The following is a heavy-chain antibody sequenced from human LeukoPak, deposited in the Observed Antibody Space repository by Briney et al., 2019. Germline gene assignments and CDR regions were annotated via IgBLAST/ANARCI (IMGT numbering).Heavy chain of an antibody. J-gene: IGHJ4*02. CDR3: ARAGGSYWGVFDY. D-gene: IGHD1-26*01. CDR1: GFTFSSYA. V-gene: IGHV3-30-3*01. CDR2: ISYDGSNK. Sequence: PGGSLRLSCAASGFTFSSYAMHWVRQAPGKGLEWVAVISYDGSNKYYADSVKGRFTISRDNSKNTLYLQMNSLRAEDTAEYYCARAGGSYWGVFDYWGQGTLVTVSS.